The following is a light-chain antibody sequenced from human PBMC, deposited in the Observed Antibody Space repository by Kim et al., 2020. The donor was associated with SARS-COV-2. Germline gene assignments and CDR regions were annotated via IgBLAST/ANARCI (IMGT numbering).Light chain of an antibody. CDR1: SSDVGGYNF. CDR3: SSYTSSTSLV. CDR2: GVS. J-gene: IGLJ2*01. Sequence: QSALTQPASVSGSPGQSITISCSGTSSDVGGYNFVSWYQLRPGKAPKLMIHGVSSRPSGVSNRFSGSKSGNTASLTISGLQAEDEADYYCSSYTSSTSLVFGGGTQLTVL. V-gene: IGLV2-14*01.